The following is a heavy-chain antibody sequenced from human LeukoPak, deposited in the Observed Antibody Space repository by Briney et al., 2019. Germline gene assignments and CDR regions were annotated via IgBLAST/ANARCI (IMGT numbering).Heavy chain of an antibody. CDR1: GGSISSYY. CDR2: IYYSGRT. V-gene: IGHV4-59*01. J-gene: IGHJ4*02. CDR3: ATSGDPYYHTVFDY. D-gene: IGHD3-22*01. Sequence: KASETLSLTCTVSGGSISSYYWSWIRQPPGKGLEWVRYIYYSGRTNYNPSLKSRVTLSADTSTNQFSLQLSSVTAADTAVSYCATSGDPYYHTVFDYWGQGTLVTVSS.